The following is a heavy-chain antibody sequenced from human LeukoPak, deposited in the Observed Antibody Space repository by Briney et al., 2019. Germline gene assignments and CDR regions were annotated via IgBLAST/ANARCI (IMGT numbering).Heavy chain of an antibody. Sequence: SETLSLTCAVYGGSFSGYYWSWIRQPPGKGLEWIGEINHRGSTNYNPSLKSRVTISVDTSKNQFSLKLSSVTAADTAVYYCARDPRPSSSSTFDYWGQGTLVTVSS. V-gene: IGHV4-34*01. J-gene: IGHJ4*02. CDR3: ARDPRPSSSSTFDY. CDR2: INHRGST. CDR1: GGSFSGYY. D-gene: IGHD6-6*01.